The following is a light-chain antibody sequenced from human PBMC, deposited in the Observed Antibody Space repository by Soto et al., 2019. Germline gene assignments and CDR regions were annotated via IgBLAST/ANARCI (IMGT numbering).Light chain of an antibody. J-gene: IGLJ1*01. CDR1: NIGSKS. CDR3: CSYAGSYTLYV. Sequence: SYELTQPPSVSVAPGQTARITCGGNNIGSKSVHWYQQKPGQAPVLVVYDDSDRPSGIPERFSGSKSGNTASLTISGLQAEDEADYYCCSYAGSYTLYVFGTGTKLTVL. V-gene: IGLV3-21*02. CDR2: DDS.